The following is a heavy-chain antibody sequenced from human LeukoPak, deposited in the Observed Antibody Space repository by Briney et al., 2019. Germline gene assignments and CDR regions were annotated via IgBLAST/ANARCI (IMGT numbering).Heavy chain of an antibody. Sequence: ASVKVSCKASGGTFSSYAISWVRQAPGQGLEWMGWISAYNGNTNYAQKLQGRVTMTTDTSTSTAYMELRSLRSDDTAVYYCARVYYYDSSGYYYPDYWGQGTLVTVSS. J-gene: IGHJ4*02. CDR2: ISAYNGNT. CDR3: ARVYYYDSSGYYYPDY. CDR1: GGTFSSYA. D-gene: IGHD3-22*01. V-gene: IGHV1-18*01.